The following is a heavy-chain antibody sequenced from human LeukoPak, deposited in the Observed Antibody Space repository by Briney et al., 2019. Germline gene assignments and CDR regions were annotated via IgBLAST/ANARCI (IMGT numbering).Heavy chain of an antibody. Sequence: GGSLRLSCAASGFTVSSNYMSWVRQAPGKGLEWVSVIYSGGSTYYADSVKGRFTISRDNSKNTLYLQMNSLRAEDTAMYYCAREGEDYYDSSGYYFDYWGQGTLVTVSS. D-gene: IGHD3-22*01. CDR3: AREGEDYYDSSGYYFDY. V-gene: IGHV3-53*01. CDR1: GFTVSSNY. J-gene: IGHJ4*02. CDR2: IYSGGST.